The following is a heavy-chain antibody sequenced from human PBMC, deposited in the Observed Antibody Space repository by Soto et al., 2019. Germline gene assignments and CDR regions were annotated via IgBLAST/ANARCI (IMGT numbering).Heavy chain of an antibody. Sequence: GGSLRLSCAASGFTFSSYAMSWVRQAPGKGLEWVSAISGSGGSTYYADSVKGRFTISRDNSKNTLYLQMNSLRAEDTAVYYCAKEMRSIAARYYYYMDVWGKGTTVTVSS. D-gene: IGHD6-6*01. J-gene: IGHJ6*03. CDR2: ISGSGGST. V-gene: IGHV3-23*01. CDR1: GFTFSSYA. CDR3: AKEMRSIAARYYYYMDV.